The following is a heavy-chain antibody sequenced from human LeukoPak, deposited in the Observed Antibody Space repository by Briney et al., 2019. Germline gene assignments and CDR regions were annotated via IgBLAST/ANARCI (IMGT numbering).Heavy chain of an antibody. CDR2: IRSSSSYI. CDR1: GFTFSSYS. Sequence: PGGSQRLSCAASGFTFSSYSMNWVRQAPGKGLEWVSSIRSSSSYIYYAYSVKGRFTISRDNAKNSLYLQMNSLRAEDTAVYYCASSGGDFDYWGQGTLVTVSS. V-gene: IGHV3-21*01. D-gene: IGHD2-15*01. J-gene: IGHJ4*02. CDR3: ASSGGDFDY.